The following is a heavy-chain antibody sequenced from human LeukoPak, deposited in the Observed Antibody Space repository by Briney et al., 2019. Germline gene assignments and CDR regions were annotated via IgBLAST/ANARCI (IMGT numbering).Heavy chain of an antibody. J-gene: IGHJ4*02. CDR1: GFTFSSYA. D-gene: IGHD6-13*01. V-gene: IGHV3-30*04. Sequence: GGSLRPSCAASGFTFSSYAMHWVRQAPGKGLEWVAVISYDGSNKYYADSVKGRFTISRDNSKNTLYLQMNSLRAEDTAVYYCARACIAAAGTFDYWGQGTLVTVSS. CDR3: ARACIAAAGTFDY. CDR2: ISYDGSNK.